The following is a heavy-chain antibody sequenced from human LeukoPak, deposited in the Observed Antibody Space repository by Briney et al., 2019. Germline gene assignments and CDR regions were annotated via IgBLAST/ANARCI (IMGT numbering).Heavy chain of an antibody. V-gene: IGHV4-34*01. J-gene: IGHJ4*02. D-gene: IGHD5-24*01. Sequence: SETLSLTCAVYGGSFSGYYWSWIRQPPGKGLELIGEINHSGSTNYNPSLKSRVTISVDTSKNQFSLKLSSVTAADTAVYYCARVGGRDGYNYGYFDYWGQGTLVTVSS. CDR1: GGSFSGYY. CDR3: ARVGGRDGYNYGYFDY. CDR2: INHSGST.